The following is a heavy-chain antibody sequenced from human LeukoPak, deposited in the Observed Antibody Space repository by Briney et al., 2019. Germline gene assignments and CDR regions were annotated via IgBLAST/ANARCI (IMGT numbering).Heavy chain of an antibody. CDR2: ISSSSSYI. CDR3: ARDLAAYGDYVY. Sequence: PGGSLRLSCAASGFTFSSYSMNWVRQAPGKGLEWVSSISSSSSYIYYADSVKGRFTISRDNAKNSLYLQMNSLGAEDTAVYYCARDLAAYGDYVYWGQGTLVTVSS. J-gene: IGHJ4*02. CDR1: GFTFSSYS. V-gene: IGHV3-21*01. D-gene: IGHD4-17*01.